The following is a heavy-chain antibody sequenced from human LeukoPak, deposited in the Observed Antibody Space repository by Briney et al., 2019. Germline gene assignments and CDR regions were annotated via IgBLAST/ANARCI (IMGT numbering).Heavy chain of an antibody. CDR1: GGSISSGGYY. V-gene: IGHV4-31*03. CDR3: ARGPDDYFDY. CDR2: IYYSGST. Sequence: SATLSLTCTVSGGSISSGGYYWSWIRQHPGKGLEWIGYIYYSGSTYYNPSLKSRVTISVDTSKNQFSLKLSSVTAADTAVYYCARGPDDYFDYWGQGTLVTVSS. J-gene: IGHJ4*02.